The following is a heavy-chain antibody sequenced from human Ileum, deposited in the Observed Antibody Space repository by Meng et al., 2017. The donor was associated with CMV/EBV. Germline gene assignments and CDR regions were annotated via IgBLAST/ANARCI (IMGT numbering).Heavy chain of an antibody. CDR3: ARESRYSYGLDY. J-gene: IGHJ4*02. Sequence: SVKVSCKASGGTFSSYAISWVRQAPGQGLEWMGGIIPIFGTANDAQKFQGRVTITTDESTSTAYMELSSLRSEDTAVYYCARESRYSYGLDYWGQGTLVTVSS. V-gene: IGHV1-69*05. CDR2: IIPIFGTA. CDR1: GGTFSSYA. D-gene: IGHD5-18*01.